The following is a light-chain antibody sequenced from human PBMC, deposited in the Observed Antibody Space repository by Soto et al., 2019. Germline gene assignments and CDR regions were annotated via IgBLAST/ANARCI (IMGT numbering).Light chain of an antibody. Sequence: DIQMTQSPSTLSASVGDRVTITCRASQSIDTWLAWHQQKPGQAPKLLISKASSLESGVPSRFSGSGSGTEFTLTISSLQPDDSATYYCQQYNSYRAFXQGTKVDIK. CDR1: QSIDTW. J-gene: IGKJ1*01. CDR3: QQYNSYRA. CDR2: KAS. V-gene: IGKV1-5*03.